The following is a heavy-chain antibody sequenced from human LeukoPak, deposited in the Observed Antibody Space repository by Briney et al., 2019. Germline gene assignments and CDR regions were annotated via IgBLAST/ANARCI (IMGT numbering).Heavy chain of an antibody. CDR3: ARAVGTDYGDLYYFDY. V-gene: IGHV1-69*06. Sequence: SVKVSCKASGYTFTSYAISWVRQAPGQGLEWMGGIIPIFGTANYAQKFQGRVTITADKSTSTAYMELSSLRSEDTAMYYCARAVGTDYGDLYYFDYWGQGTLVTVSS. CDR1: GYTFTSYA. CDR2: IIPIFGTA. D-gene: IGHD4-17*01. J-gene: IGHJ4*02.